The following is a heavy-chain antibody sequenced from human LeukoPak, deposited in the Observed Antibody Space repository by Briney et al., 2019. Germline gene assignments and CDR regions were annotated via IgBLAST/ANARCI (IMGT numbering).Heavy chain of an antibody. V-gene: IGHV4-39*01. D-gene: IGHD5-18*01. Sequence: SETLSLTCTVSGGSISSSSYYWGWIRQPPGKGLEWIGSIYYSGSTYYNPSLKSRVTISVDTSKNQFSLKLSSVTAADTAVYYCARHGSPNTWIQLWLQVHWFDPWGQGTLVTVSS. J-gene: IGHJ5*02. CDR3: ARHGSPNTWIQLWLQVHWFDP. CDR1: GGSISSSSYY. CDR2: IYYSGST.